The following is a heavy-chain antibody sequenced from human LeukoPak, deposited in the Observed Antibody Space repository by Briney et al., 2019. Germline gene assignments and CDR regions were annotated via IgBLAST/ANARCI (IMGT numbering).Heavy chain of an antibody. CDR2: MNPNSGNT. V-gene: IGHV1-8*01. Sequence: ASVKVSCKASGYTFASYDINWVRQATGQGLEWMGWMNPNSGNTGYAQKLQGRVTMTRNTSISTAYMELSSLGSEDTAVYYCARDLGYSSNERDYWGQGTLVTVSS. J-gene: IGHJ4*02. CDR1: GYTFASYD. D-gene: IGHD6-13*01. CDR3: ARDLGYSSNERDY.